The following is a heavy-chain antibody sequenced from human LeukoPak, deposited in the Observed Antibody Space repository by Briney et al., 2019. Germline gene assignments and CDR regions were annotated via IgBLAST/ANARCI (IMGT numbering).Heavy chain of an antibody. D-gene: IGHD3-9*01. J-gene: IGHJ4*02. CDR1: GFTFDDYA. V-gene: IGHV3-9*01. CDR2: ISWNSGSI. CDR3: AKDARITIFCLFDY. Sequence: GRSLRLSCAASGFTFDDYAMHWVRQAPGKGLEWVSGISWNSGSIGYADSVKGRFTISRDDAKNSLYLQMNSLRAEDTALYYCAKDARITIFCLFDYWGQGTLVTVSS.